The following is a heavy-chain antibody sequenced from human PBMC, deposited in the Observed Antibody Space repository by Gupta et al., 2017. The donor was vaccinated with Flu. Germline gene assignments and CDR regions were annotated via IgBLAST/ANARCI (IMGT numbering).Heavy chain of an antibody. V-gene: IGHV3-15*01. CDR1: GFSFSYAY. CDR3: TTDSSGGISFDI. Sequence: EVQLVESGGGWVKPGGSLRLSCAASGFSFSYAYMNWVRQAPGKGLEWVGRLKSETDGGTADYAAPVKGRFTVSRDDSKNILWLQMNSLSTEDTAVYYCTTDSSGGISFDIWGQGTPVTVSA. J-gene: IGHJ3*02. D-gene: IGHD3-10*01. CDR2: LKSETDGGTA.